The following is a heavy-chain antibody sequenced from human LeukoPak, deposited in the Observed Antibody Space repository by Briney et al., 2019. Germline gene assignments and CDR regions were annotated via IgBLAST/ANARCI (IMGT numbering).Heavy chain of an antibody. CDR3: AREPYYYDSSGYDP. J-gene: IGHJ5*02. Sequence: SVKVSCKASGGTFSSYAISWVRQAPGQGLEWMGRTIPILGIANYAQKFQGRVTITADKSTSTAYMELSSLRSEDTAVYYCAREPYYYDSSGYDPWGQGTLVTVSS. V-gene: IGHV1-69*04. D-gene: IGHD3-22*01. CDR2: TIPILGIA. CDR1: GGTFSSYA.